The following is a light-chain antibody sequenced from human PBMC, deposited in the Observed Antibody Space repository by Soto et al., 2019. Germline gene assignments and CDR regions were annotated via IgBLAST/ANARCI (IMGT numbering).Light chain of an antibody. CDR1: NSDVGGYNY. Sequence: QSVLTQPASVSGSPGQSITISCTGTNSDVGGYNYVSWYQQHPGKAPKLLIYEVSHRPSGVSNRFSGSKSGNTASLTISGLQAEDEADYYCTSYTSSDTLLYVFGTGTKLTVL. CDR3: TSYTSSDTLLYV. CDR2: EVS. V-gene: IGLV2-14*01. J-gene: IGLJ1*01.